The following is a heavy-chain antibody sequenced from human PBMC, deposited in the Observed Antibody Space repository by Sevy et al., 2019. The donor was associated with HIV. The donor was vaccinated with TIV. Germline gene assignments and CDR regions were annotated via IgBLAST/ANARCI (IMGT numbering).Heavy chain of an antibody. CDR1: GDSISSAGYS. CDR3: ARVGGLTDYGMDV. Sequence: SETLSLTCTVSGDSISSAGYSWSWIRQPPGKGLECVGYMYHTGRTNYHPSLMSRVTISVDTSKNQFSLKVNSVTAADTAVYYCARVGGLTDYGMDVWGQGTTVTVSS. CDR2: MYHTGRT. V-gene: IGHV4-61*08. J-gene: IGHJ6*02. D-gene: IGHD1-26*01.